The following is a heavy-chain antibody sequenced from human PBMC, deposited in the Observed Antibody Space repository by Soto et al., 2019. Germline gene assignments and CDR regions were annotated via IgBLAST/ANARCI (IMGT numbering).Heavy chain of an antibody. CDR1: GFMFDDYA. J-gene: IGHJ4*02. D-gene: IGHD6-6*01. CDR3: ANTQSIAARRFDY. Sequence: EVQLVESGGGLVQPGRSLRLSCEASGFMFDDYAMYWVRQAPGKGLEWVSGISWNSNSIVYADSVKGRFTISRDNAKNSLYLQMNSLKPEDTALYYCANTQSIAARRFDYWGQVTLVTVSS. CDR2: ISWNSNSI. V-gene: IGHV3-9*01.